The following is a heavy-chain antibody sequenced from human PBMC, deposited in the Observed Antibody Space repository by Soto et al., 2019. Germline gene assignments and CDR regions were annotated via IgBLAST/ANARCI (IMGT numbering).Heavy chain of an antibody. CDR2: IDPSDSYT. Sequence: LGESLKISCKGSGYSFTSYWISWVRQMPGKGLEWMGRIDPSDSYTNYSPSFQGHVTISADKSISTAYLQWSSLKASDTAMYYCARGHGGELFYNYWGQGTLVTVYS. J-gene: IGHJ4*02. D-gene: IGHD3-10*01. CDR3: ARGHGGELFYNY. CDR1: GYSFTSYW. V-gene: IGHV5-10-1*01.